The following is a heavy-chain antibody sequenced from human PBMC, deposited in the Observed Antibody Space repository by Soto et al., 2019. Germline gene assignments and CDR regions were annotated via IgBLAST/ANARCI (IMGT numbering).Heavy chain of an antibody. J-gene: IGHJ4*02. CDR2: ISWDGGST. CDR3: AKEAAAGIDY. D-gene: IGHD6-13*01. CDR1: GFTFDDYT. V-gene: IGHV3-43*01. Sequence: GGSLRLACAASGFTFDDYTMHWVRQAPGKGLEWVSLISWDGGSTYYADSVKGRFTISRDNSKNSLYLQMDSLRTEDTALYYCAKEAAAGIDYWGQGTLVTVSS.